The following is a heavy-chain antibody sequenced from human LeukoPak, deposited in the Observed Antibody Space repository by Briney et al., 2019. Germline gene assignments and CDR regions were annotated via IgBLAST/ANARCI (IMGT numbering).Heavy chain of an antibody. Sequence: ASVQVSCKASGYTFTNYYIHWVRQAPGQGLEWMGIINTRGGSTTYEQKFQGRVTMTRDTSTSTVYMELTSLRFEDTAVYYCARVPRDGYSLHAFDIWGQGTLVTVSS. CDR1: GYTFTNYY. CDR2: INTRGGST. D-gene: IGHD5-24*01. J-gene: IGHJ3*02. CDR3: ARVPRDGYSLHAFDI. V-gene: IGHV1-46*01.